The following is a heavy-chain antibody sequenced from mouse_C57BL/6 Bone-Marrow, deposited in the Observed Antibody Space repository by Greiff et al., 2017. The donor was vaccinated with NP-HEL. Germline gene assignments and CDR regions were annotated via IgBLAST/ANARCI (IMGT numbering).Heavy chain of an antibody. CDR1: GYTFTSYG. J-gene: IGHJ1*03. V-gene: IGHV1-81*01. Sequence: QVQLQQSGAELARPGASVKLSCKASGYTFTSYGISWVKQRTGQGLEWIGEIYPRSGNTYYNEKFKGKATLTADKSSSTAYMELRSLTSEDSAVYFCARWSLLFYWYFDVWGTGTTVTVSS. CDR2: IYPRSGNT. CDR3: ARWSLLFYWYFDV. D-gene: IGHD3-3*01.